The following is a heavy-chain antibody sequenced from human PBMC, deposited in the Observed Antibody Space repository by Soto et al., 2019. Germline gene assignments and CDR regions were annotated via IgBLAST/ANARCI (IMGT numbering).Heavy chain of an antibody. CDR2: ICNSGDTT. CDR1: GFTFITYA. J-gene: IGHJ4*02. V-gene: IGHV3-23*01. CDR3: AKHRGASCYSAFDY. Sequence: GGSLRLSCAASGFTFITYAMSWVRRAPGKGLEWVSAICNSGDTTYYGDSVKGRFAISRDNSKNTLYLQMNSLTSEDAAVYYCAKHRGASCYSAFDYWGQGTLVTVSS. D-gene: IGHD2-15*01.